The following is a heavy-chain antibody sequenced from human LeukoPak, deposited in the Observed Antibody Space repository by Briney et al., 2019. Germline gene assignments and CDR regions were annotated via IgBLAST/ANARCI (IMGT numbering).Heavy chain of an antibody. J-gene: IGHJ3*02. V-gene: IGHV3-21*01. CDR1: GFTFSSYN. Sequence: GGSLRLSCAASGFTFSSYNMNWVRQAPGKGLEWVSSISSSSSYIYYADSVKGRFTISRDNAKNSLYLQMNSLRAEDTAVYYCARDMYYYDSSGSLGYAFDIWGQGTMVTVSS. D-gene: IGHD3-22*01. CDR2: ISSSSSYI. CDR3: ARDMYYYDSSGSLGYAFDI.